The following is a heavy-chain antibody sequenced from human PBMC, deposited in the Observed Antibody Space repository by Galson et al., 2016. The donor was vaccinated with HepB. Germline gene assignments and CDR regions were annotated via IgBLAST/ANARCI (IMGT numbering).Heavy chain of an antibody. CDR1: GYTFTTYG. D-gene: IGHD4-11*01. CDR2: ISVYDGNT. CDR3: ARLLTTITAGGDYFDY. Sequence: QSGAEVKEAGASVKVSCKASGYTFTTYGITWVRQAPGQGLEWMGWISVYDGNTNYAQKFQGRVTMTTDKSTTTAYMELRNLRSDDTAVYYCARLLTTITAGGDYFDYWGQGSLVTVSS. J-gene: IGHJ4*02. V-gene: IGHV1-18*04.